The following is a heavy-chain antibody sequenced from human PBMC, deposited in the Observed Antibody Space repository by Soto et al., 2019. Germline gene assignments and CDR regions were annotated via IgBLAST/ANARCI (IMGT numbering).Heavy chain of an antibody. D-gene: IGHD3-3*01. J-gene: IGHJ2*01. CDR2: INHSGTT. V-gene: IGHV4-34*01. CDR3: AIGLKYSDFFSCYYKATYFDL. Sequence: PAETRSRTFAVYGGSFSGYYWSWIRQPPGKVLELIGEINHSGTTNYNPSLKSRVTISVDTSKNQFSLKLSSVTAADTAVYCGAIGLKYSDFFSCYYKATYFDLWGRGTLFT. CDR1: GGSFSGYY.